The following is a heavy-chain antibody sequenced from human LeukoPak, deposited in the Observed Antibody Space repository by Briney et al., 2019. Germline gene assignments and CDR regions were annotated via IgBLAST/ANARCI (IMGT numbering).Heavy chain of an antibody. V-gene: IGHV3-23*01. D-gene: IGHD3-22*01. Sequence: GGSLRLSCAASGFTFSSYSMSWVRQAPGKGLEWVSAISYSGGSTYYADSVKGRFTISRDNSKNTLYLQMNSLRAEDTAVYYCAKAGYYDSSGYYPRRGLTSWGRGTLVTVSS. CDR1: GFTFSSYS. CDR2: ISYSGGST. J-gene: IGHJ5*02. CDR3: AKAGYYDSSGYYPRRGLTS.